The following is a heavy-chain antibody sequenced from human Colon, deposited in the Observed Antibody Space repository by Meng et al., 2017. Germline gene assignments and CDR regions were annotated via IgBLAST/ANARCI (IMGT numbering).Heavy chain of an antibody. Sequence: QVQLQQWGAGLLKPSENLSLTCAVYGESISTFYWAWIRQSPGKGLEWIGEINHAGTAYYNPSLKSRVTLSIDTSRNQFSLNLRSVTAADTAVYYCANIRDRSFSDSWGQGTLVTVSS. CDR1: GESISTFY. V-gene: IGHV4-34*01. CDR3: ANIRDRSFSDS. D-gene: IGHD1-26*01. CDR2: INHAGTA. J-gene: IGHJ4*02.